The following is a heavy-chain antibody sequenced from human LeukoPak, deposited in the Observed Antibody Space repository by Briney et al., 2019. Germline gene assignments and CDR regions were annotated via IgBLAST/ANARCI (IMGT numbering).Heavy chain of an antibody. Sequence: SETLSLTCSVSRYSISSGYYWAWIRQPPGKGLEWIGSIYYSGSTYYNPSLKSRVTISVDTSKNQFSLKLSSVTAADTAVYYCARDSRDYYDSSGYYMVDYWGQGTPVTVSS. D-gene: IGHD3-22*01. CDR3: ARDSRDYYDSSGYYMVDY. V-gene: IGHV4-38-2*02. J-gene: IGHJ4*02. CDR2: IYYSGST. CDR1: RYSISSGYY.